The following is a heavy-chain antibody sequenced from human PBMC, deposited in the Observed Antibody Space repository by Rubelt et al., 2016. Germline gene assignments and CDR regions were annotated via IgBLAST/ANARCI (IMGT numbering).Heavy chain of an antibody. Sequence: QVQLVQSGAEVKKPGASVKVSCKVSGYTLTELSMHWVRQAPGKGLEWMGGFDPEDGETIYAQKFQGRVTMTTDTSTSTAYMELRSLRSDDTAVYYCARDSSSFYYWGQGTLVTVSS. CDR3: ARDSSSFYY. J-gene: IGHJ4*02. V-gene: IGHV1-24*01. D-gene: IGHD3-10*01. CDR1: GYTLTELS. CDR2: FDPEDGET.